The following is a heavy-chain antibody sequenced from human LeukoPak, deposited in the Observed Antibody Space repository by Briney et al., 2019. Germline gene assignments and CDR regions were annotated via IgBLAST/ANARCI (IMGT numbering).Heavy chain of an antibody. CDR1: GGSISSSGYY. J-gene: IGHJ4*02. V-gene: IGHV4-39*01. D-gene: IGHD6-13*01. Sequence: SEALSLTCTVSGGSISSSGYYWGWIRQPPGTGLEWIGSIYYSGSTYYNPSLKSRVTISVDTSKNQFSLKLSSVTAADTAVYYCARQKGIAAAGHDYWGQGTLVTVSS. CDR2: IYYSGST. CDR3: ARQKGIAAAGHDY.